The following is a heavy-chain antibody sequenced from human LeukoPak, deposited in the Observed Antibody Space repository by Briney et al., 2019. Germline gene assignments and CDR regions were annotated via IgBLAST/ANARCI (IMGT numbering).Heavy chain of an antibody. V-gene: IGHV3-21*01. Sequence: GGSLRLSCAASGFTFSSYCMHWVRQAPGKGLEWVASISSSRSNIYYADSVKGRFTISRDNAKNSLYLQMNSLRAEDTAVYYFARARENYDILTGYYNVVNFDYWGQGTLVTVSS. D-gene: IGHD3-9*01. J-gene: IGHJ4*02. CDR3: ARARENYDILTGYYNVVNFDY. CDR1: GFTFSSYC. CDR2: ISSSRSNI.